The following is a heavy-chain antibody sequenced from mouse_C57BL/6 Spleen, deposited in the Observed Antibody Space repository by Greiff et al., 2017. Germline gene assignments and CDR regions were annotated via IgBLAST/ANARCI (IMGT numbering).Heavy chain of an antibody. CDR3: ARSTTTVVAAHYFDY. CDR2: INPNNGGT. V-gene: IGHV1-26*01. D-gene: IGHD1-1*01. CDR1: GYTFTDYY. Sequence: VQLQQSGPELVKPGASVKISCKASGYTFTDYYMNWVKQSHGKSLEWIGDINPNNGGTSYNQKFKGKATLTVDKSSSTAYMELRSLTSEDSAVYYCARSTTTVVAAHYFDYWGQGTTLTVSS. J-gene: IGHJ2*01.